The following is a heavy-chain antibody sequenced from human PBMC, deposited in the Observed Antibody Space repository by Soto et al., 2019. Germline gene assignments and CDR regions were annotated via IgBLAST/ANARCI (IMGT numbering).Heavy chain of an antibody. Sequence: QVQLVESGGGVVQPGGSLRLSCAASGIAFKHYGIHWVRQSPGKGLEWVAAIWHDGSEELYTESVKGRFSVFRDDSENKAYLQMNSLRVEDSAVYSCARDVDTTSHYDKLDSWGQGTLVIVSS. V-gene: IGHV3-33*01. CDR2: IWHDGSEE. D-gene: IGHD5-18*01. CDR3: ARDVDTTSHYDKLDS. J-gene: IGHJ5*01. CDR1: GIAFKHYG.